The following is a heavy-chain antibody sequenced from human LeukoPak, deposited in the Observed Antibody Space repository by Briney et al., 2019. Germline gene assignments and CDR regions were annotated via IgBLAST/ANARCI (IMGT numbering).Heavy chain of an antibody. CDR2: IYSGGST. CDR1: GFTVSSNY. J-gene: IGHJ5*02. D-gene: IGHD3-3*01. Sequence: GGSLRLSCAASGFTVSSNYMSWVRQAPGKGLEWVSVIYSGGSTYYADSVKGRFTISRDNSKNTLYLQMTSLRAEDTAVYYCAREATYYDFWSGYPRKENWFDPWGQGTLVTVSS. CDR3: AREATYYDFWSGYPRKENWFDP. V-gene: IGHV3-53*01.